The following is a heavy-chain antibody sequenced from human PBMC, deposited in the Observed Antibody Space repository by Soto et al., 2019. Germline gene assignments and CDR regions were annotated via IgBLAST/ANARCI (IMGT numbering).Heavy chain of an antibody. D-gene: IGHD2-15*01. CDR1: GFTFSNAW. V-gene: IGHV3-15*07. CDR3: TTDFFCSGGSCYRIDY. CDR2: IKSKTHGGTT. Sequence: EVQLVESGGGLVKPGGSLRLSCAASGFTFSNAWMNWVRQAPGKGLEWVGRIKSKTHGGTTDYAGPVKGRFTISRDDSKNTLYLQMNSLKTEDTAVYYCTTDFFCSGGSCYRIDYWGQGALVTVSS. J-gene: IGHJ4*02.